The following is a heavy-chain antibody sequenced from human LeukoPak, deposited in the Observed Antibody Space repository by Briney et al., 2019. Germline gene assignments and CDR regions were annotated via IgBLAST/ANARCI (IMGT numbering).Heavy chain of an antibody. CDR1: GFTFSSYS. D-gene: IGHD3-22*01. J-gene: IGHJ4*02. V-gene: IGHV3-48*01. Sequence: GGSLRLSCAASGFTFSSYSMTWVRQAPGKGLEWVSYISSSSSTIYYADSVKGRFTISRDNAKNSLYLQMNSLRAEDTAVYYCARVGTQYYYDSSGYSQEFDYWGQGTLVTVSS. CDR2: ISSSSSTI. CDR3: ARVGTQYYYDSSGYSQEFDY.